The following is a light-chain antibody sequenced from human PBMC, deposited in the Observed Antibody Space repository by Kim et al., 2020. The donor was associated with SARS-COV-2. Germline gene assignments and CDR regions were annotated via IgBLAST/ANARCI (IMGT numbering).Light chain of an antibody. CDR3: CSYAGSYTHVV. J-gene: IGLJ2*01. V-gene: IGLV2-11*01. CDR2: DVS. Sequence: QSVTNSRPGTRSYVGRYNYVSWYQPHPDKAPKLMIYDVSKRPSGVPDRFSGSKSGNTASLTISGLQAEDEADYYCCSYAGSYTHVVFGGGTQLTVL. CDR1: RSYVGRYNY.